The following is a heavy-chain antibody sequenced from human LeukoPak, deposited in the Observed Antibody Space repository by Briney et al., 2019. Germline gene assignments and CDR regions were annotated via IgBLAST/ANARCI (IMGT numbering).Heavy chain of an antibody. V-gene: IGHV4-34*01. CDR2: INHSGST. CDR1: GGSFSGYH. Sequence: SETLSLTCAVYGGSFSGYHWSWIRQPPGKGLEWIGEINHSGSTNYNPSLKSRVTISVDTSKNQFSLELSSVTAADTAVYYCARGVYESTGQAPYYFDSWGQGTLVTVSS. D-gene: IGHD1-1*01. J-gene: IGHJ4*02. CDR3: ARGVYESTGQAPYYFDS.